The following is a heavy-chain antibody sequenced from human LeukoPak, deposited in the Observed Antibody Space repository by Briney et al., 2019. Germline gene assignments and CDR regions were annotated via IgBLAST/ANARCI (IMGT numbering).Heavy chain of an antibody. CDR3: ARDGDRITGTTS. D-gene: IGHD1-7*01. CDR1: GYTFTSYY. V-gene: IGHV1-69*13. CDR2: IIPIFGTA. Sequence: ASVKVSCKASGYTFTSYYMHWVRQAPGQGLEWMGGIIPIFGTANYAQKFQGRVTITADESTSTAYMELSSLRSEDTAVYYCARDGDRITGTTSWGQGTLVTVSS. J-gene: IGHJ5*02.